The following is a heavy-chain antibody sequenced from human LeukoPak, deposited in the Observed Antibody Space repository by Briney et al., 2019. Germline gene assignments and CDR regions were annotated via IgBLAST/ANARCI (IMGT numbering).Heavy chain of an antibody. V-gene: IGHV4-59*08. CDR2: VRDNGES. Sequence: PSETLSLTCTVSGGSITGYYWSWIRQPPWKGLEWIAYVRDNGESNYNPSLKSRVTISVDTRNNQISLRLNFVTAADTAIYYCARQPAGTAAFDIWGLGTMVTVSS. J-gene: IGHJ3*02. CDR3: ARQPAGTAAFDI. D-gene: IGHD1-14*01. CDR1: GGSITGYY.